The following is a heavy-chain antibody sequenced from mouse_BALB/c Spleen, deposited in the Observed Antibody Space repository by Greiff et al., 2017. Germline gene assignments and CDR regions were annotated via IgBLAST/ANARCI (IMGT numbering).Heavy chain of an antibody. CDR1: GFTFSSYG. J-gene: IGHJ3*01. Sequence: EVKLQESGGGLVQPGGSLKLSCAASGFTFSSYGMSWVRQTPDKRLELVATINSNGGSTYYPDSVKGRFTISRDNAKNTLYLQMSSLKSEDTAMYYCAREELGRWGFAYWGQGTLVTVSA. V-gene: IGHV5-6-3*01. CDR2: INSNGGST. D-gene: IGHD4-1*01. CDR3: AREELGRWGFAY.